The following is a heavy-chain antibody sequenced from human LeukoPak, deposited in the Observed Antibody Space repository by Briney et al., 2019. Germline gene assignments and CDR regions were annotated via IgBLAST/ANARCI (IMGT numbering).Heavy chain of an antibody. V-gene: IGHV4-39*01. CDR3: AKLYFYGSSEWDY. J-gene: IGHJ4*02. Sequence: SETLSLTCTVPGGSISKTSLYWGWIRQPPGKGLEWIGSIYYSGSTYYNPSLESRVTISVDASKNQFSLKLSSVTAADTAVYYCAKLYFYGSSEWDYWGQGTLVTVSS. CDR1: GGSISKTSLY. CDR2: IYYSGST. D-gene: IGHD3-22*01.